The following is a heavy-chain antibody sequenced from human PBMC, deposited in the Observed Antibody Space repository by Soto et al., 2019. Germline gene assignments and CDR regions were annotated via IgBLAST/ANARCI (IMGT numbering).Heavy chain of an antibody. V-gene: IGHV4-30-4*01. CDR1: GGSISSGDYY. Sequence: SETLSLTCTVSGGSISSGDYYWSWICQPPGKGLEWIGYIYYSGSTYYNPSLKSRVTISVDTSKNQFSLKLSSVTAADTAVYYCATGGSGWYLDYWGQGTLVTVSS. CDR2: IYYSGST. J-gene: IGHJ4*02. CDR3: ATGGSGWYLDY. D-gene: IGHD6-19*01.